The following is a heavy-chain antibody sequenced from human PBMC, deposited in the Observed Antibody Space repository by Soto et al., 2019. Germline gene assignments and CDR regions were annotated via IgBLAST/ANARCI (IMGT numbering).Heavy chain of an antibody. Sequence: PGGSLRLSCAASGFTFSDYYMSWIRQAPGKGLEWVSYISSSSSYTNYADSVKGRFTISRDNAKNSLYLQMNSLRAEDTAVYYCASWAYYDSSGYHRNVDYWGQGTLVTVSS. J-gene: IGHJ4*02. CDR2: ISSSSSYT. V-gene: IGHV3-11*03. CDR3: ASWAYYDSSGYHRNVDY. D-gene: IGHD3-22*01. CDR1: GFTFSDYY.